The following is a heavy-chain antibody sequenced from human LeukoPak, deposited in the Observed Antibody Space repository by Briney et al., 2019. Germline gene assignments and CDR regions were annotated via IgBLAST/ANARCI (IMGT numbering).Heavy chain of an antibody. CDR2: IYPGDSDT. CDR3: ARQGPDYYYYYYMDV. Sequence: GESLKISCKGSGYSFTGYWIGWVRQMPGKGLEWMGIIYPGDSDTRYSPSFQGQVTISADKSISTAYLQWSSLKASDTAMYYCARQGPDYYYYYYMDVWGKGTTVTVSS. CDR1: GYSFTGYW. J-gene: IGHJ6*03. V-gene: IGHV5-51*01.